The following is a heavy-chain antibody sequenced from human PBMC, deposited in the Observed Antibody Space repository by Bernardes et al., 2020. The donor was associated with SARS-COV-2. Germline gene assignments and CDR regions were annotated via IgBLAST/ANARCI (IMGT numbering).Heavy chain of an antibody. CDR2: IIPIFGTA. V-gene: IGHV1-69*13. J-gene: IGHJ6*02. Sequence: SVKVSCKASGGTFSSYATSWVRQAPGQGLEWMGGIIPIFGTANYAQKFQGRVTITADESTSTAYMELSSLRSEDTAVYYCARAGEVNCSSTSCPPYYYYYGMDVWGQGTTVTVSS. CDR3: ARAGEVNCSSTSCPPYYYYYGMDV. D-gene: IGHD2-2*01. CDR1: GGTFSSYA.